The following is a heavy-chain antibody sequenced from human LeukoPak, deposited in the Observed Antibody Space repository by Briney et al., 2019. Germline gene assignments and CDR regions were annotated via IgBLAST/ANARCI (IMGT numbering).Heavy chain of an antibody. CDR1: GGSISSYD. V-gene: IGHV4-59*01. D-gene: IGHD3-10*01. CDR3: ARDKDGSGRSHVFGIAP. Sequence: SETLSLTCTVSGGSISSYDSSWIRQPPRKGLEWIGYIDYSGSTNYNPSLKSRVTISVDTSKRQFSLKLNSVTAAATAASYCARDKDGSGRSHVFGIAPWGQGTLVTVYS. J-gene: IGHJ5*02. CDR2: IDYSGST.